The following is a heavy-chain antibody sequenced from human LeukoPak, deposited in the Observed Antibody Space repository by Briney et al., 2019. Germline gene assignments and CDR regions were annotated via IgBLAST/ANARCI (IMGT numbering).Heavy chain of an antibody. V-gene: IGHV5-51*01. CDR1: GYSFTSYW. CDR3: AITQGIQLWSNLFDY. CDR2: IYPGDSDT. D-gene: IGHD5-18*01. Sequence: GESLKISCKGSGYSFTSYWIGWVRQMPGKGLEWMGIIYPGDSDTRYSPSFQGQVTISADKSISTAYLQWSSLKASDTAMYYCAITQGIQLWSNLFDYWGQGTLVTVSS. J-gene: IGHJ4*02.